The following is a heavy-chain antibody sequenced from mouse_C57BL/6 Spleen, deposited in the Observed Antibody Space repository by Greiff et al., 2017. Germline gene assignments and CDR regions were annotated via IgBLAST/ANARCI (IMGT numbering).Heavy chain of an antibody. D-gene: IGHD1-1*01. Sequence: EVMLVESGGGLVKPGGSLKLSCAASGFTFSSYAMSWVRQTPEKRLEWVATISAGGSYTYYTDNVKGRFTISRDNAKNNLYLQMSHLKSEDTAMYYCAREDGSIYPYYFDYWGQGTTLTVSS. CDR2: ISAGGSYT. CDR3: AREDGSIYPYYFDY. CDR1: GFTFSSYA. J-gene: IGHJ2*01. V-gene: IGHV5-4*01.